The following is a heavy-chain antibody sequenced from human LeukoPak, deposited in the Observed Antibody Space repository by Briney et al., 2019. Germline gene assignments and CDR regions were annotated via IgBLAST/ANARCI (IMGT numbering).Heavy chain of an antibody. D-gene: IGHD6-19*01. V-gene: IGHV4-59*01. J-gene: IGHJ4*02. CDR3: ASSSGWYLDY. CDR2: IYYSGST. Sequence: SETLSLTCTVSDGSMNSYYWSWIRQPPGKGLEWIGYIYYSGSTNYNPSLKGRVTISVDTSKNQFSLKLSSVTAADTAVYYCASSSGWYLDYWGQGTLVTVSS. CDR1: DGSMNSYY.